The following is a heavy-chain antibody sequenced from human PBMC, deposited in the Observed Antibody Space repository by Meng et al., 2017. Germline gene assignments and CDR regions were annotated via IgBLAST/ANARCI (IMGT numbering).Heavy chain of an antibody. CDR2: ISYDGSNK. D-gene: IGHD5-18*01. V-gene: IGHV3-30*01. Sequence: GESLKISCAASGFTFSSYAIHWVRQAPGKGLEWVAVISYDGSNKYYADSVKGRFAISRDNSKNTLYLQMNSLRAEDTAVYYCAREQSCIKLWFLGYVMDVWGQGTTVTVSS. CDR3: AREQSCIKLWFLGYVMDV. CDR1: GFTFSSYA. J-gene: IGHJ6*02.